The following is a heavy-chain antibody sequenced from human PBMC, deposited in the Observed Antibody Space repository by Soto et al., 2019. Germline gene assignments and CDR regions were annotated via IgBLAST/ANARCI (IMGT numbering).Heavy chain of an antibody. J-gene: IGHJ6*02. Sequence: SETLSLTCTVSGGSISSGGYYWSWIRQHPGKGLEWIGYIYYSGSTYYNPSLKSRVTISVDTSKNQFSLKLSSVTAADTAVYYCARIRQDIVVVPAVPRYYYYGMDVWGQGTTVTVSS. V-gene: IGHV4-31*03. CDR1: GGSISSGGYY. CDR2: IYYSGST. CDR3: ARIRQDIVVVPAVPRYYYYGMDV. D-gene: IGHD2-2*01.